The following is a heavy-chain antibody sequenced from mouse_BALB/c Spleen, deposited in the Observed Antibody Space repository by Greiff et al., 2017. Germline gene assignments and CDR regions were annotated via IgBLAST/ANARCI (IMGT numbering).Heavy chain of an antibody. CDR1: GFTFSSFG. D-gene: IGHD5-5*01. Sequence: DVHLVESGGGLVQPGGSRKLSCAASGFTFSSFGMHWVRQAPEKGLEWVAYISSGSSTIYYADTVKGRFTISRDNPKNTLFLQMTSLRSEDTAMYYCARSLYLYYAMDYWGQGTSVTVSS. CDR3: ARSLYLYYAMDY. J-gene: IGHJ4*01. V-gene: IGHV5-17*02. CDR2: ISSGSSTI.